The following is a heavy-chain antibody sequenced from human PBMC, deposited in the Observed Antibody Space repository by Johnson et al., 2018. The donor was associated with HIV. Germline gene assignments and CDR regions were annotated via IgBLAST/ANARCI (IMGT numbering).Heavy chain of an antibody. V-gene: IGHV3-15*01. J-gene: IGHJ3*02. CDR1: GFTFSSYA. Sequence: VQLVESGGGVVQPGRSLRLSCAASGFTFSSYAMHWVRQAPGKGLEWVGRLKSKTDGGTTDYAAPVKGRFTISRDDSKNTLYLQMNSLKTEDTAVYYCTTGSFFDIWGQGTMVTVSS. CDR2: LKSKTDGGTT. CDR3: TTGSFFDI.